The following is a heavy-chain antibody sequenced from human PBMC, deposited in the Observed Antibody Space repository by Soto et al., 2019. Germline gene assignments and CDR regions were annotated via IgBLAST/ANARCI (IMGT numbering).Heavy chain of an antibody. V-gene: IGHV4-59*08. Sequence: PSETLSLTSTVYRGSISNYHWSWIRQTPGKGLEWIGYVHYSWGSNYNPSLKSRVAISLDTSKSQFSLKLTSVTATDTAVYYCARVRYYGSGRHYYFDYWGQGTLVTVS. J-gene: IGHJ4*02. CDR3: ARVRYYGSGRHYYFDY. CDR2: VHYSWGS. CDR1: RGSISNYH. D-gene: IGHD3-10*01.